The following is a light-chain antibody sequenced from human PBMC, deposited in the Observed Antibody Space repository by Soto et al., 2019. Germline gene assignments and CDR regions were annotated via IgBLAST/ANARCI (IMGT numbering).Light chain of an antibody. CDR1: QSISNR. J-gene: IGKJ1*01. V-gene: IGKV1-5*01. CDR3: QHYGGMWT. CDR2: DAS. Sequence: DIQMTQSPSTLSASVGDRVTITCRASQSISNRLAWYQQKPGKAPKVLIYDASSLESGVRSRFSESVSGTEFLLTISSLHPDDFASYCCQHYGGMWTFGQGNKVEMK.